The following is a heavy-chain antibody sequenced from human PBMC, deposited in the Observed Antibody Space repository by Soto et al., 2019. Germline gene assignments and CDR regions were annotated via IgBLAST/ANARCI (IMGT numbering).Heavy chain of an antibody. D-gene: IGHD5-12*01. V-gene: IGHV5-51*01. CDR3: ARLVDGYPGY. Sequence: GESLKISCKASGYTFTSQWIGWVRQKPGKGLEWMGLIFPGDSDTRYSPSFQGQVTISADKSISTAFLQWNSLKASDTAMYYCARLVDGYPGYWGQGILVTVS. CDR1: GYTFTSQW. J-gene: IGHJ4*02. CDR2: IFPGDSDT.